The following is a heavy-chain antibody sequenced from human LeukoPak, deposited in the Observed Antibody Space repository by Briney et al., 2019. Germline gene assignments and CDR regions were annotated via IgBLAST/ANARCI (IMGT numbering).Heavy chain of an antibody. CDR2: LYSGGNT. V-gene: IGHV3-53*01. Sequence: GGSLRLSCAVSGFTVSSNYMSWVRQAPRKGLEWVSVLYSGGNTYYADSVKGRFTISRDNAKNSLFLQMNSLRAEDTAIYYCTRDQNFYGSGRGFDPWGQGTLVTVSS. J-gene: IGHJ5*02. CDR3: TRDQNFYGSGRGFDP. CDR1: GFTVSSNY. D-gene: IGHD3-10*01.